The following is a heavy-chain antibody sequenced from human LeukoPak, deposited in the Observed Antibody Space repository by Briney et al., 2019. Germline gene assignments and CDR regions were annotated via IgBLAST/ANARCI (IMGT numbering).Heavy chain of an antibody. Sequence: ASVKVSCKASGYTFTGYYMHWVRQAPGQGLEWMGWINPNSGGTNYAQKFKGRVTMTRDTSISTAYMELSRLRSDDTAVYYCARVGCSSTSCYWARYYYYYYMDVWGKGTTVTVSS. CDR2: INPNSGGT. CDR1: GYTFTGYY. V-gene: IGHV1-2*02. D-gene: IGHD2-2*01. J-gene: IGHJ6*03. CDR3: ARVGCSSTSCYWARYYYYYYMDV.